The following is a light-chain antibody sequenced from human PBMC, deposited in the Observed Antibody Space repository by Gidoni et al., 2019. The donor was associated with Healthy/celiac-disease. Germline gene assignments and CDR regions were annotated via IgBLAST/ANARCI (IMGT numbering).Light chain of an antibody. J-gene: IGLJ2*01. Sequence: QSALTQPPSSSGSPGQSVTISCTGTSSDVGGYNYVSWYQQHPGKAPKPMIYEVSKRPSGVPVRFSGSKSGNTASLTVSGLQAEDEADYYCSSYAGSTVFGGGTKLTVL. V-gene: IGLV2-8*01. CDR3: SSYAGSTV. CDR1: SSDVGGYNY. CDR2: EVS.